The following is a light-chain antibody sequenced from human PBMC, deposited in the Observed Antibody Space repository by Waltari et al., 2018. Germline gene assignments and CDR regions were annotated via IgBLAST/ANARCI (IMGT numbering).Light chain of an antibody. V-gene: IGKV1-39*01. CDR3: QQSYTTPWT. J-gene: IGKJ1*01. CDR2: AAS. CDR1: QSISTY. Sequence: DILMTQSPSSLSASVGDRVTITCRASQSISTYLNWYQQRPGEVPKVLIFAASSLQSGVPSRFSGSGSGTYFTLIVSSLQPEDFATYYCQQSYTTPWTFGQGTKVEVK.